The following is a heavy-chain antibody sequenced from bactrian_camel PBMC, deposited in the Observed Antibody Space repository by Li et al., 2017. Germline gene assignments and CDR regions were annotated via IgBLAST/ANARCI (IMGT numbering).Heavy chain of an antibody. J-gene: IGHJ4*01. D-gene: IGHD6*01. CDR3: AADEEEYLGQCAAVIAGTVAGYNYTY. V-gene: IGHV3S67*01. CDR1: GYTYSSYC. CDR2: IDADGST. Sequence: DVQLVESGGGSVQAGGSLRLSCAASGYTYSSYCMGWFRQAPGKERDGVAAIDADGSTVYADFVRGRFTVSSDNAENTLYLQMNSLKSEDTARYYCAADEEEYLGQCAAVIAGTVAGYNYTYWGQGTQVTVS.